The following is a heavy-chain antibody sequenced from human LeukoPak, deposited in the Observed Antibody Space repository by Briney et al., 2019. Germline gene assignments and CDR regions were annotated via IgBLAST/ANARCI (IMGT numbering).Heavy chain of an antibody. J-gene: IGHJ6*03. Sequence: PSETLSLTCTVSGGSISSSSYYWGWIRQPPGKGLEWIGSIYYSGSTYYDPSLKSRVTISVDTSKNQFSLKLSSVTAADTAVYYCARHVYNDFCMDAWGKGTTVTVSS. CDR3: ARHVYNDFCMDA. D-gene: IGHD3-3*01. V-gene: IGHV4-39*01. CDR1: GGSISSSSYY. CDR2: IYYSGST.